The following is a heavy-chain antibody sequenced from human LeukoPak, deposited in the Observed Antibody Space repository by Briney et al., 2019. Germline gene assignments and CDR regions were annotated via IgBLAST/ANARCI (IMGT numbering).Heavy chain of an antibody. CDR3: ARDDYYDSSGNDY. D-gene: IGHD3-22*01. CDR2: INSDGSST. V-gene: IGHV3-74*01. CDR1: GFTFSSYW. J-gene: IGHJ4*02. Sequence: GGSLRLSCAASGFTFSSYWMLWGRQAPGKGLGWVSRINSDGSSTSYADSVKGRFTISRDNAKNTLYLQMNSLRAEDTAVYYCARDDYYDSSGNDYWGQGTLVTVSS.